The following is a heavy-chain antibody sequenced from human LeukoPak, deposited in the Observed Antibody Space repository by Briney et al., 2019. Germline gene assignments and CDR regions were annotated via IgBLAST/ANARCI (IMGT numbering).Heavy chain of an antibody. CDR1: GFTFSSYA. Sequence: GGSLRPSCAASGFTFSSYAMHWVRQAPGKGLEWVAVISYDGSNKYYADSVKGRFTISRDNSKNTLYLQMNSLRAEDTAVYYCARAGTTVTYYYYYGMDVWGQGTTVTVSS. CDR3: ARAGTTVTYYYYYGMDV. D-gene: IGHD4-17*01. J-gene: IGHJ6*02. V-gene: IGHV3-30-3*01. CDR2: ISYDGSNK.